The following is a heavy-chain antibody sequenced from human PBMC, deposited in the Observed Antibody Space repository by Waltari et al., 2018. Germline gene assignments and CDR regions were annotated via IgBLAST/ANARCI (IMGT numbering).Heavy chain of an antibody. J-gene: IGHJ5*02. Sequence: QVQLVQSGAEVKKPGASVKVSCKASGYTFTGYYMHWVRQAPGQGLEWMGRINPNSGGTNYAQKFQGRVTMTRDTSKNQFSLKLSSVTAADTAVYYCARGRRDGYKGRWFDPWGQGTLVTVSS. CDR3: ARGRRDGYKGRWFDP. V-gene: IGHV1-2*06. CDR1: GYTFTGYY. D-gene: IGHD5-12*01. CDR2: INPNSGGT.